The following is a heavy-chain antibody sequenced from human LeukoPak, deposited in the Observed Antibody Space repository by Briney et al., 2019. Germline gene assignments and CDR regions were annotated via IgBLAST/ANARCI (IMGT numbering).Heavy chain of an antibody. J-gene: IGHJ4*02. CDR3: ARVGASSGWYYFDY. CDR2: IYSGGST. D-gene: IGHD6-19*01. Sequence: GALRLSCAASGFTVSSNYMSWVRQAPGKGLEWVSVIYSGGSTYYADSVKGRFTISRDNAKNSLYLQMNSLRAEDTALYYCARVGASSGWYYFDYWGQGTLVTVSS. CDR1: GFTVSSNY. V-gene: IGHV3-53*01.